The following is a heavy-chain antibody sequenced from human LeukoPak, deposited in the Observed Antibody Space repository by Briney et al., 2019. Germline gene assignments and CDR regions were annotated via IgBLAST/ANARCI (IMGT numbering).Heavy chain of an antibody. CDR2: TRYDGSNK. J-gene: IGHJ4*02. D-gene: IGHD6-19*01. CDR3: AKDRGGSGWYVVDY. CDR1: GFTFSNAW. Sequence: GGSLRLSCAASGFTFSNAWMSWVRQAPGKGLEWVAFTRYDGSNKYYADSVKGRFTISRDNSKNTLYLQMNSLRAEDTAVYYCAKDRGGSGWYVVDYWGQGTLVTVSS. V-gene: IGHV3-30*02.